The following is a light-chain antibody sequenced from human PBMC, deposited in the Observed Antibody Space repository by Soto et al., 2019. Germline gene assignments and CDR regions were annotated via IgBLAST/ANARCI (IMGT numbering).Light chain of an antibody. CDR2: DAS. CDR3: QQRSNWPPVT. V-gene: IGKV3-11*01. CDR1: QSVSSY. Sequence: EIVLTQSPATLSLSPGERATLSCRASQSVSSYLAWYQQKPGQAPRLLIYDASNRATGIPARFSGSGSGTDFTLAISSLEPEDVAVYYYQQRSNWPPVTFGPGTKVDIK. J-gene: IGKJ3*01.